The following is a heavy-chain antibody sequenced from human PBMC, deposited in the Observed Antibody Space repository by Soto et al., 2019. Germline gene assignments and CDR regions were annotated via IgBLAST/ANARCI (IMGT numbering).Heavy chain of an antibody. CDR2: IYYSGST. Sequence: PSETLSLTCTVSGGSISSGDYYWSWIRQPPGKGLEWIGYIYYSGSTYYNPSLKSRVTISVDTSKNQFSLKLSSVTAADTAVYYCASKRYGYTFYDYRGQGTLVTGSS. V-gene: IGHV4-30-4*08. J-gene: IGHJ4*02. CDR1: GGSISSGDYY. D-gene: IGHD5-18*01. CDR3: ASKRYGYTFYDY.